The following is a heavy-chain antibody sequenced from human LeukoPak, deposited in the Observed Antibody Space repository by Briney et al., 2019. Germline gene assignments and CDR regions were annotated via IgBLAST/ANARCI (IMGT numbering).Heavy chain of an antibody. Sequence: PSETLSLTCAVYGGSFSGYYWSWIRQPPGKGLEWIGEINRSGSTNYNPSLKSRVTISVDTSKNQFSLKLSSVTAADTAVCYCARSAYFSGGSCYSFDYWCQGTLVTVSA. CDR2: INRSGST. CDR3: ARSAYFSGGSCYSFDY. CDR1: GGSFSGYY. J-gene: IGHJ4*02. V-gene: IGHV4-34*01. D-gene: IGHD2-15*01.